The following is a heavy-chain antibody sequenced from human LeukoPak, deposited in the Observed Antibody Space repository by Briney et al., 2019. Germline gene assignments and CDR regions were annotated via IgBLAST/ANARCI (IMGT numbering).Heavy chain of an antibody. CDR3: AKEVLDYEIPYWYSDL. Sequence: PGGSLRLSCAASGLTFSTYTMSWVRQAPGKGLEWVSAMSGSEDYIYYADSVKGRFTVSRDNSKNTLYLQMNSLRAGDTAVYYCAKEVLDYEIPYWYSDLWGRGTLVTVSS. CDR2: MSGSEDYI. V-gene: IGHV3-23*01. CDR1: GLTFSTYT. D-gene: IGHD4-17*01. J-gene: IGHJ2*01.